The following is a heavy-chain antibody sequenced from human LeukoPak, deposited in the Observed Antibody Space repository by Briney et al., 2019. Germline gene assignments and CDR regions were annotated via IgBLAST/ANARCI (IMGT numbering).Heavy chain of an antibody. Sequence: GGPLRLSCGPSGLPFYFYAMLGAAQSRGKARVGFSYMFWNSGSIGYAASVKGRFTIYRDNAKNSLYLKMNSLRAEDTALYYCAKDNDRFHVAGDFDYWGQGTLVTVSS. CDR1: GLPFYFYA. J-gene: IGHJ4*02. CDR3: AKDNDRFHVAGDFDY. D-gene: IGHD7-27*01. CDR2: MFWNSGSI. V-gene: IGHV3-9*01.